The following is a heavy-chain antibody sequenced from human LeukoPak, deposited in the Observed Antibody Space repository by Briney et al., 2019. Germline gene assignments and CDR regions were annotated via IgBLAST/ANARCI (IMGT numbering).Heavy chain of an antibody. J-gene: IGHJ6*03. CDR1: GGTFSSYA. D-gene: IGHD3-10*01. Sequence: GASVKVSCKASGGTFSSYAISWVRQAPGQGLEWMGGIIPIFGTANYAQKFQGRVTITADKSTSTAYMELSSLRSEDTAVYYCARDRYYYGSGNYYYYYMDVWGKGTTVTVSS. CDR3: ARDRYYYGSGNYYYYYMDV. CDR2: IIPIFGTA. V-gene: IGHV1-69*06.